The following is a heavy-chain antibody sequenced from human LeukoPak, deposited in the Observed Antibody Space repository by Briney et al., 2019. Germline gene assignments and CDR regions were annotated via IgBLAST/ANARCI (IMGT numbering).Heavy chain of an antibody. D-gene: IGHD6-13*01. V-gene: IGHV1-18*01. J-gene: IGHJ4*02. CDR3: ARAYSSSWYVDY. Sequence: ASVKVSCKASAYTFTSYGISLVRQAPGQGLDWMGWSSAYNGNTNYAQKLQGRVTMTTDTSTSTAYMELRSLRSDDTAVYYCARAYSSSWYVDYWGQGTLVTVSS. CDR1: AYTFTSYG. CDR2: SSAYNGNT.